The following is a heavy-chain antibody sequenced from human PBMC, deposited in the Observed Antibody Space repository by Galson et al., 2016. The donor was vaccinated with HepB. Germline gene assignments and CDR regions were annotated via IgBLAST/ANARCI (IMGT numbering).Heavy chain of an antibody. J-gene: IGHJ6*02. CDR2: ISPDGNYR. Sequence: SLRLSCTASGFTFNYFGMHWVRQAPGKGLEWVAVISPDGNYRSYGDSVKGRFTVSRDNSNKTVYLHLNSLTPEDTAEFYCAKEVAPHTTTYYYGLDVWGQGTTVIVSS. CDR1: GFTFNYFG. CDR3: AKEVAPHTTTYYYGLDV. V-gene: IGHV3-30*18. D-gene: IGHD5-12*01.